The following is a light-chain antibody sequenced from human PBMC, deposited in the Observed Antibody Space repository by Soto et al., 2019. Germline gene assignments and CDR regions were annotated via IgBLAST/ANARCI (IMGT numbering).Light chain of an antibody. CDR2: DAS. CDR3: QQRSAWPLT. Sequence: EIVLTQSPGTLSLSPGERATLSCRASQSLSTYLAWYQQRPGQAPRLLIYDASNRATGIPARFSGSGSGTDFNLTISSLAPEDFAVYYCQQRSAWPLTFGGGTKVEIK. J-gene: IGKJ4*01. CDR1: QSLSTY. V-gene: IGKV3-11*01.